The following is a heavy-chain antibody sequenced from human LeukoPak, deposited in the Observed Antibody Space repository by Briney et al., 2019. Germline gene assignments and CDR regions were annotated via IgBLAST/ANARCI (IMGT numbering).Heavy chain of an antibody. D-gene: IGHD3-3*01. V-gene: IGHV4-59*01. Sequence: SETLSLTCSVSGASITSDYWSWIRQPPGKGLEWIGYIYYSGSTNYNPSLKSRVTISVDTSKNQFSLKLSSVTAADTAVYYCARDTRTSQGMDVWGQGTTVTVSS. CDR3: ARDTRTSQGMDV. J-gene: IGHJ6*02. CDR2: IYYSGST. CDR1: GASITSDY.